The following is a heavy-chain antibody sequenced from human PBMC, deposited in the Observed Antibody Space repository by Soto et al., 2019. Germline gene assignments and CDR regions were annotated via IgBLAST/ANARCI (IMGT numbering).Heavy chain of an antibody. V-gene: IGHV4-4*07. CDR3: ARGNQVAMSDF. CDR2: FYASGYT. CDR1: GGSISNYY. Sequence: QVQLQESGPGLVKPSETLSLTCTVSGGSISNYYWSWIRQPAGKGLEWIGRFYASGYTNYNPSLKSRVTMSLDTSKNQFSLKLRSVTAADTAVYYCARGNQVAMSDFWGQGTLVTVSS. J-gene: IGHJ4*02.